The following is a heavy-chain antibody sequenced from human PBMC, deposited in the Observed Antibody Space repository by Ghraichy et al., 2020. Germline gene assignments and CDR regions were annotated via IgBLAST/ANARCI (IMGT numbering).Heavy chain of an antibody. D-gene: IGHD6-19*01. J-gene: IGHJ6*02. V-gene: IGHV3-23*01. CDR2: ISGSGGST. CDR3: AKDEGIAGAGSHYYYGMDV. CDR1: GFTFSSYA. Sequence: GESLNISCAASGFTFSSYAMRWVRQAPGKGLEWVSAISGSGGSTYYADSVKGRFTIYRDNSKKTLYLQMNSLRDEDTAVYYCAKDEGIAGAGSHYYYGMDVWGQGTTVTVYS.